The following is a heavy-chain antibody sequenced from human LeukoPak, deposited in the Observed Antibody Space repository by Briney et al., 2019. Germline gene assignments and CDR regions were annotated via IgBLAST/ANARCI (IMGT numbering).Heavy chain of an antibody. D-gene: IGHD1-26*01. CDR3: ARGHSAYVDS. J-gene: IGHJ4*02. Sequence: HTLSLTCAISGYSVSSNGSAWNWIRQSPSRGLEWLGRTYYRSKRYNGYAVSVKSRITINPDTSKNQVSLKLKSVTPEDTAVYYCARGHSAYVDSWGQGTLVTASS. CDR1: GYSVSSNGSA. V-gene: IGHV6-1*01. CDR2: TYYRSKRYN.